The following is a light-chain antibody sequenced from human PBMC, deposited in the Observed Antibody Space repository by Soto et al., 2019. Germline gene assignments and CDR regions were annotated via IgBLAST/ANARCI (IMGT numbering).Light chain of an antibody. V-gene: IGLV2-23*02. J-gene: IGLJ1*01. CDR1: SSDVGSYNV. Sequence: QSALTQPASVSVSPGQSITISCTGTSSDVGSYNVVSWYQQHPGKAPKLMIYEVTKRPSGVSNRFSGSKSGNTASLTISGLQAEDEADYYCCSYAGRSSVFGTGTKVTVL. CDR2: EVT. CDR3: CSYAGRSSV.